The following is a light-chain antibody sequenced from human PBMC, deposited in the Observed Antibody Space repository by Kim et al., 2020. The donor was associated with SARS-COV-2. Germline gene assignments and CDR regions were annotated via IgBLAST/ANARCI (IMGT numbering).Light chain of an antibody. V-gene: IGKV3-11*01. CDR2: EAA. CDR1: HNVDIN. CDR3: QQRGSWPPALT. J-gene: IGKJ4*01. Sequence: FPGESATLAGRASHNVDINLAWYQQTPGQPPRLLIYEAAIRAAGIPDRFSGSGSGTDFTLTIGSLAPEDFAVYYCQQRGSWPPALTFGGGTKLEI.